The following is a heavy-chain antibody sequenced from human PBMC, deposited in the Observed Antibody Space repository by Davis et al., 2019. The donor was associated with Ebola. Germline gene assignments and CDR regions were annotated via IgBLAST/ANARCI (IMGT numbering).Heavy chain of an antibody. V-gene: IGHV4-39*07. J-gene: IGHJ4*02. CDR2: IYHSGST. Sequence: MPSETLSLTCTVSGGSISSGDYYWGWIRQPPGKGLEWIGEIYHSGSTNYNPSLKSRVTISVDKSKNQFSLKLSSVTAADTAVYYCARGGRGNEDYIWGSYRYSYYFDYWGQGTLVTVSS. D-gene: IGHD3-16*02. CDR3: ARGGRGNEDYIWGSYRYSYYFDY. CDR1: GGSISSGDYY.